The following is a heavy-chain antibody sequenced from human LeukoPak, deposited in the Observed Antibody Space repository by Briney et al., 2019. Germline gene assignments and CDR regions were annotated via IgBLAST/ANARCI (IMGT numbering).Heavy chain of an antibody. Sequence: ASVKVSCKASGYTFTSYYMHWVRQAPGQGLEWMGIINPSGGSTSYAQKFQGRVTMTTDTSTSTAYMELRSLRSDDTAVYYCARISSDDAFDIWGQGTMVTVSS. D-gene: IGHD6-19*01. V-gene: IGHV1-46*01. CDR1: GYTFTSYY. CDR2: INPSGGST. CDR3: ARISSDDAFDI. J-gene: IGHJ3*02.